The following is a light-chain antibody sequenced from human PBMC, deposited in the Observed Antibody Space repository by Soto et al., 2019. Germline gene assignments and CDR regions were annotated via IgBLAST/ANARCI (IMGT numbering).Light chain of an antibody. Sequence: QSVLTQPASVSGSPGQSITISCTGTSSDVGGYNYVSWYQQHPGKAPKLMIYDVSNRPSGVSNRFSGSKSGNTASLTISGLQTEDEADYYCSSYINNPFAFGGGTKLTVL. CDR2: DVS. J-gene: IGLJ3*02. CDR3: SSYINNPFA. CDR1: SSDVGGYNY. V-gene: IGLV2-14*01.